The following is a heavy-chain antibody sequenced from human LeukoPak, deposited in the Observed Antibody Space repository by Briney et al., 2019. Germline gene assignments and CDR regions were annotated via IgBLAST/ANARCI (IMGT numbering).Heavy chain of an antibody. Sequence: ASVKVSCKASGYTFTGYYMHWVRQAPGQGLEWMGWINLNSGDTNYAQKLQGRVTMTRDTSISTAYMELSRLRSDDTAIYYCARDVGEYCSSVSCYASDYWGQGTLVTVSS. D-gene: IGHD2-2*01. J-gene: IGHJ4*02. CDR2: INLNSGDT. CDR3: ARDVGEYCSSVSCYASDY. V-gene: IGHV1-2*02. CDR1: GYTFTGYY.